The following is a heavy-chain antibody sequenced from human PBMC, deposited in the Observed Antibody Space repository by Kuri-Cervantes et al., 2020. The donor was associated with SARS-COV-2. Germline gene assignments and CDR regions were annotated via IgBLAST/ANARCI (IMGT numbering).Heavy chain of an antibody. Sequence: SETLSLTCTVSGGSISSSSYYWGWIRQPPGKGLEWIGSIYYSGSTYYNPSLKSRVTISVDTSKNQFSLKLSSVTAADTAVYYCARHSYTVTTPIDYWGQGTLVTVSS. V-gene: IGHV4-39*01. CDR3: ARHSYTVTTPIDY. CDR2: IYYSGST. D-gene: IGHD4-11*01. CDR1: GGSISSSSYY. J-gene: IGHJ4*02.